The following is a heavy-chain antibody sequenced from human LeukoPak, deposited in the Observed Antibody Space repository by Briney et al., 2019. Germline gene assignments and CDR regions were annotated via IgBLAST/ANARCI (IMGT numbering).Heavy chain of an antibody. CDR2: IIPIFGTA. D-gene: IGHD6-19*01. V-gene: IGHV1-69*13. CDR3: ARPYSSGRAYYYYYMDV. J-gene: IGHJ6*03. CDR1: GGTFSSYV. Sequence: ASVKVSCKASGGTFSSYVISWVRQAPGQGLEWMGGIIPIFGTANYAQKFQGRVTITADESTSTAYMELSSLRSEDTAVYYCARPYSSGRAYYYYYMDVWGKGTTVTVSS.